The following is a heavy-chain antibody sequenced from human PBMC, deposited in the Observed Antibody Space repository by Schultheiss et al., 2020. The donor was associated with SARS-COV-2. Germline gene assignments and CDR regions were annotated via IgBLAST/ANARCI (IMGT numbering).Heavy chain of an antibody. J-gene: IGHJ4*02. Sequence: GGSLRLSCAASGFTFDDYAMHWVRQAPGKGLEWVSGISWNSGSIGYADSVKGRFTISRDNAKNSLYLQMNSLRAEDTALYYCAKDMTTVTTAASFDYWGQGTLVTVSS. V-gene: IGHV3-9*01. D-gene: IGHD4-11*01. CDR1: GFTFDDYA. CDR2: ISWNSGSI. CDR3: AKDMTTVTTAASFDY.